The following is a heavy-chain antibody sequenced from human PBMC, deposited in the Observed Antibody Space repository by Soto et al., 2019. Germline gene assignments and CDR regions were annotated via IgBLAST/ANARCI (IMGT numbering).Heavy chain of an antibody. CDR3: ARDPPGGGGGSSSEVDY. V-gene: IGHV1-69*13. J-gene: IGHJ4*02. CDR2: IIPIFGTA. D-gene: IGHD6-6*01. Sequence: SVKVSCKASGGTFSSYAISWVRQAPGQGLEWMGGIIPIFGTANYAQKFQGRVTITADESTSTAYMELSSLRSEDTAVYYCARDPPGGGGGSSSEVDYWGQGTLVTVSS. CDR1: GGTFSSYA.